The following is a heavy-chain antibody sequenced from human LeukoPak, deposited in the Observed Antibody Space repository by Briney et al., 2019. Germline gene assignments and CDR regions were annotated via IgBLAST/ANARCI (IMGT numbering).Heavy chain of an antibody. D-gene: IGHD6-19*01. CDR3: ARDGIAVAGTGYGMDV. CDR2: IKQDGSEK. Sequence: GGSLRLSCAASGFTFSSYWMSWVRQAPGKGLEWVANIKQDGSEKYYVDSVKGRFTISRDNAKNSLYLQMNSLRAEDTAVYYCARDGIAVAGTGYGMDVWGQGTTVTVSS. CDR1: GFTFSSYW. V-gene: IGHV3-7*01. J-gene: IGHJ6*02.